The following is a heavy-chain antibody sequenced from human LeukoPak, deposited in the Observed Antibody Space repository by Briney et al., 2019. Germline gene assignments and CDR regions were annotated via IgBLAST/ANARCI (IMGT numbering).Heavy chain of an antibody. CDR1: GFTFSSYG. CDR2: IWYDGSNK. V-gene: IGHV3-33*01. D-gene: IGHD3-10*01. J-gene: IGHJ4*02. Sequence: PGGSLRLSCAASGFTFSSYGMHWVRQAPGKGLEWVAVIWYDGSNKYYADSVKGRFTISRDNSKNTLYLQMNSLRAEDTAVYYCARDRYYGSGSPGDYWGQGTLSPSPQ. CDR3: ARDRYYGSGSPGDY.